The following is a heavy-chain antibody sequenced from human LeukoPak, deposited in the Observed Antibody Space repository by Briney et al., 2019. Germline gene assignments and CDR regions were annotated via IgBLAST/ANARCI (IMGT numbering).Heavy chain of an antibody. V-gene: IGHV2-70*11. CDR3: ARSLGYYYHYMDV. J-gene: IGHJ6*03. CDR1: GFSLRTRGMC. Sequence: RVSGPALVKPTQTLTLTCTFSGFSLRTRGMCVSWIRQPPGKALEWLARIDWDDDKYYSTSLKTRLTISKDTSKNQVVLTVTNMDPVDTATYYCARSLGYYYHYMDVWGKGTTVTVSS. CDR2: IDWDDDK.